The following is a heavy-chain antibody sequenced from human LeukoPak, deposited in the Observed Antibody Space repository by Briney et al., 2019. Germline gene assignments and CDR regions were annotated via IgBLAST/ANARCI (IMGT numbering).Heavy chain of an antibody. V-gene: IGHV3-30*18. CDR1: GFTFSSYG. Sequence: PGRSLRLSCAASGFTFSSYGMHWVRQAPGKGLEWVAVISYDGSNQYYADSVKGRFTISRDNSKNTLNLQMNSLRAEDTAVYYCAKDRITMIRGVNYYYYGMDVWGQGTTVTVSS. J-gene: IGHJ6*02. CDR2: ISYDGSNQ. CDR3: AKDRITMIRGVNYYYYGMDV. D-gene: IGHD3-10*01.